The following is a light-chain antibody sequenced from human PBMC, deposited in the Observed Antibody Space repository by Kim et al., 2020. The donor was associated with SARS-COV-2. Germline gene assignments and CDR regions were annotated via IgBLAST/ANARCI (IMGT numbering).Light chain of an antibody. CDR2: EDD. CDR3: QSYNRDNVL. CDR1: SGSIDDNY. V-gene: IGLV6-57*03. Sequence: GKTVTISGTRSSGSIDDNYVQWYQQRPGGVPTAVIYEDDQRPSGVSDRFSGSIDNSSNSASLTISGLRTEDDADYYCQSYNRDNVLFGGGTQLTVL. J-gene: IGLJ2*01.